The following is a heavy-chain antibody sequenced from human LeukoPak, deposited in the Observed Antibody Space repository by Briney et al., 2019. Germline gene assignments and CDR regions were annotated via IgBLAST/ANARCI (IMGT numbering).Heavy chain of an antibody. CDR2: IYYSGNT. CDR3: ARVTLHSSSSEFDY. D-gene: IGHD6-6*01. J-gene: IGHJ4*02. Sequence: PSETLSLTCTVSGVSISSSNSYWGWIRQPPGKGLEWIGSIYYSGNTYYNASLKSQVSISIDTSKNQFSLKLSSVTAADTAVYYCARVTLHSSSSEFDYWGQGTLVTVSS. V-gene: IGHV4-39*07. CDR1: GVSISSSNSY.